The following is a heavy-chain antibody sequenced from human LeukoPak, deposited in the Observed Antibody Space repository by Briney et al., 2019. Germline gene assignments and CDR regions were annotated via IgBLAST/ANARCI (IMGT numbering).Heavy chain of an antibody. V-gene: IGHV3-38-3*01. CDR3: AKGGGFDWLNYYYMDV. J-gene: IGHJ6*03. D-gene: IGHD3-9*01. Sequence: GGSLRLSCAASGFTVSSNEMSWVRQAPGKGLEWVSSISGGSTYYADSRKGRFTISRDNSKNTLYLQMSSLRAEDTAVYYCAKGGGFDWLNYYYMDVWGKGTTVIISS. CDR1: GFTVSSNE. CDR2: ISGGST.